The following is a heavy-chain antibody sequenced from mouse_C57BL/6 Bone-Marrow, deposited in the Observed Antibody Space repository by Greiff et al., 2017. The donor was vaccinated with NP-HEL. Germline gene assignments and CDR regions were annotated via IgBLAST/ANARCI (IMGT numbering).Heavy chain of an antibody. J-gene: IGHJ1*03. Sequence: EVQLQQSGPELVKPGASVKMSCKASGYTFTDYNMHWVKQSHGKSLEWIGYINPNNGGTSYNQKFKGKATLTVNKSSSTAYMELRSLTLEDSAVYYCARKLELITTVECYFDFWGTGTTVTVSA. CDR3: ARKLELITTVECYFDF. D-gene: IGHD1-1*01. CDR1: GYTFTDYN. CDR2: INPNNGGT. V-gene: IGHV1-22*01.